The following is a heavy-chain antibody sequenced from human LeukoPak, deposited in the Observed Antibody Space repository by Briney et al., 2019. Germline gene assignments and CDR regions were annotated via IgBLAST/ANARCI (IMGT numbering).Heavy chain of an antibody. CDR3: AKDRRAGSYDY. Sequence: GGSLRLSCAASGFTFSRNGMTWVRQAPGKGLEWVSAISGSGGNTYYADSVKGRFTISRDNSKNTLYLQMNSLRAENTAVYYCAKDRRAGSYDYWGQGTLVTVSS. J-gene: IGHJ4*02. CDR1: GFTFSRNG. V-gene: IGHV3-23*01. CDR2: ISGSGGNT. D-gene: IGHD3-10*01.